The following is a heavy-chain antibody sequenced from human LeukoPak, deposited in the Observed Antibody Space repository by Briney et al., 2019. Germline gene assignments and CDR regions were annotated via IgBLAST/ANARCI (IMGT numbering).Heavy chain of an antibody. D-gene: IGHD4-17*01. CDR1: GFMFSKYD. CDR3: ARENLEYGDYAIDY. Sequence: GGSLRLSSAASGFMFSKYDMHWVRQVTGKGLEWGSGIDRDGVTYYSGSVRGRFTSSREKAKNSLDLQMNTLRAGETGVYYCARENLEYGDYAIDYWGQGILVIVSS. J-gene: IGHJ4*02. CDR2: IDRDGVT. V-gene: IGHV3-13*01.